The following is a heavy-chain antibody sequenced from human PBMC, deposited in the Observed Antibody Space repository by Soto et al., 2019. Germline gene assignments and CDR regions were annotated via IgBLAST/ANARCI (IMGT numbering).Heavy chain of an antibody. J-gene: IGHJ4*02. CDR3: ARDSGSYLFDY. CDR2: IWYDGSNK. V-gene: IGHV3-33*01. D-gene: IGHD1-26*01. Sequence: QVQLVESGGGVVQPGRSLRLSCAASGFTFSSYGMHWVRQAPGKGLEWVAVIWYDGSNKYYADSVKGRFTISRDNSKNTLYLQMNSLRAEDTAGYYCARDSGSYLFDYWGQGTLVTVSS. CDR1: GFTFSSYG.